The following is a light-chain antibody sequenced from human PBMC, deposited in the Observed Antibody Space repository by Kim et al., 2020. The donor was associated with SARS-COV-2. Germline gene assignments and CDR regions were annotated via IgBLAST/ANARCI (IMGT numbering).Light chain of an antibody. CDR1: KLGDKC. V-gene: IGLV3-1*01. CDR3: QTWDSSSGV. Sequence: VCPGQKANVTCSGDKLGDKCVFWDQKRPGLSPVLVIYQDAKRPSGIPGRFSGSISGNTATLTISETQAMDEADYYGQTWDSSSGVFGTGTKVTVL. J-gene: IGLJ1*01. CDR2: QDA.